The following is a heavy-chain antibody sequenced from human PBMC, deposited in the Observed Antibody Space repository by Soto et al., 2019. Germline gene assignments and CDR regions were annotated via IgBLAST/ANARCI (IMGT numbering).Heavy chain of an antibody. CDR3: TRDYYDSSGYYPKFDY. J-gene: IGHJ4*02. Sequence: QVQLVQSGAEEKKPEASVTVSCKASGYTFTYYTVHWVRQAPGQRLEWMGWINAGDGNTKYSPNFQGRVTITKDTSASTVYMELSSVRSEDTAVYFCTRDYYDSSGYYPKFDYWGQGTLVTVSS. V-gene: IGHV1-3*05. CDR2: INAGDGNT. D-gene: IGHD3-22*01. CDR1: GYTFTYYT.